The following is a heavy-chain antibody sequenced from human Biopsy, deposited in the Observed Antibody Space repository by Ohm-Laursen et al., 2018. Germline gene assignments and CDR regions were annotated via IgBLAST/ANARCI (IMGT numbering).Heavy chain of an antibody. J-gene: IGHJ3*02. CDR2: IWYDGFNR. CDR3: ATSTMVRSSGHAFDI. CDR1: GFTFSSYG. D-gene: IGHD3-10*01. V-gene: IGHV3-33*01. Sequence: SLRLSCTASGFTFSSYGMHWVRQAPGKGLEWAAFIWYDGFNRYYADSVKGRFTISRDNSKNTLDLQMNSLRAEDTAVYYCATSTMVRSSGHAFDIWGQGTVVTVS.